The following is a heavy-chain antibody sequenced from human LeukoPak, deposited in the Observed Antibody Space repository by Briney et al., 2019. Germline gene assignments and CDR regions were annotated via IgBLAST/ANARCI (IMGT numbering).Heavy chain of an antibody. Sequence: ASVKVSCKASGYTFTDYYIHWVRQAPGQGLQWMGWINPYSGDTIYAQNFQGRVTVTRDTSISTASMELSRLTSDDTAVYYCATGRPENYYASGRTWGQGTLVTVSS. CDR2: INPYSGDT. CDR3: ATGRPENYYASGRT. J-gene: IGHJ5*02. D-gene: IGHD3-10*01. V-gene: IGHV1-2*02. CDR1: GYTFTDYY.